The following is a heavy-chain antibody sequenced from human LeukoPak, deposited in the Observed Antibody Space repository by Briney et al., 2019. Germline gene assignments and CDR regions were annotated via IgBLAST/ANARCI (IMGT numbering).Heavy chain of an antibody. CDR3: AKAGSIKFDY. Sequence: GGSLRLSCVASGFTFSSYAMSWVRQAPGKGLEWVSGISGGNSNTYYADSVKGRFTISRDDSKNTLYLQMSSLRAEDTAVYYCAKAGSIKFDYWGQGTLVTVSS. D-gene: IGHD1-26*01. J-gene: IGHJ4*02. CDR2: ISGGNSNT. V-gene: IGHV3-23*01. CDR1: GFTFSSYA.